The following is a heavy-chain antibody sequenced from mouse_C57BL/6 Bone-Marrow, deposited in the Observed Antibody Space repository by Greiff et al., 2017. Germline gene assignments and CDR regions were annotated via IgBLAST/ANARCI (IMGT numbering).Heavy chain of an antibody. J-gene: IGHJ3*01. V-gene: IGHV1-76*01. Sequence: QVQLQQSGAELVRPGASVKLSCKASGYTFTDYYINWVKQRPGQGLEWIARIYPGSGNTYYNEKFKGKATLTAEKSSSTAYMQLSSLTSEDSAVXFCARGGIGASFAYWGQGTLVTVSA. CDR1: GYTFTDYY. CDR3: ARGGIGASFAY. D-gene: IGHD2-14*01. CDR2: IYPGSGNT.